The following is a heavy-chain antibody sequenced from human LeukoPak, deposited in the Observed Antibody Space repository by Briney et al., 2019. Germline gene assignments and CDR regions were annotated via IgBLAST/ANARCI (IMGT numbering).Heavy chain of an antibody. V-gene: IGHV1-18*01. Sequence: ASVKVSCKASGYTFTSYGISWVRQAPGQGLEWMGWISAYNGNTNYAQKLQGRVTMTTDTSTSTAYMELSSLRSEDTAVYYCARAHKDSGSYDYEYYMDVWGEGTTVTISS. CDR2: ISAYNGNT. J-gene: IGHJ6*03. D-gene: IGHD1-26*01. CDR1: GYTFTSYG. CDR3: ARAHKDSGSYDYEYYMDV.